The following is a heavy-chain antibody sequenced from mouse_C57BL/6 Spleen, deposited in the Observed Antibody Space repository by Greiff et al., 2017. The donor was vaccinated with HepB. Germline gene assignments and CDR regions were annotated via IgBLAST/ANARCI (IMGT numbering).Heavy chain of an antibody. J-gene: IGHJ4*01. D-gene: IGHD2-1*01. V-gene: IGHV3-6*01. Sequence: DVKLQESGPGLVKPSQSLSLTCSVTGYSITSGYYWNWIRQFPGNKLEWMGYISYDGSNNYNPSLKNRISITRDTSKNQFFLKLNSVTTEDTATYYCASRVEYGKRAMDYWGQGTSVTVSS. CDR2: ISYDGSN. CDR3: ASRVEYGKRAMDY. CDR1: GYSITSGYY.